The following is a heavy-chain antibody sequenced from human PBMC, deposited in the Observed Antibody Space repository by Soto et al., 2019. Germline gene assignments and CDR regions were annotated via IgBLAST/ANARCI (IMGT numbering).Heavy chain of an antibody. CDR1: GGSISSYY. CDR3: ARAGRGYDY. D-gene: IGHD3-22*01. Sequence: ASETLSLTCTVSGGSISSYYWIWIPQPPGKGLEWIGYIYYSGSTKYNPSLKSRVTISVDTSKNQFSLQLSSVTAADTAVYYCARAGRGYDYWGQGTLVTVSS. CDR2: IYYSGST. J-gene: IGHJ4*02. V-gene: IGHV4-59*01.